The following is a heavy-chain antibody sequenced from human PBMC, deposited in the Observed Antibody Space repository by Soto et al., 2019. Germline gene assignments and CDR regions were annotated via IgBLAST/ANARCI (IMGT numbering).Heavy chain of an antibody. Sequence: ASVKVSCKASGYTFSSYAMHWVRQAPGQRLEWMGWINAYNGNTNYAQKLQGRVTMTTDTSTSTAYMELRSLRSDDTAVYYCARVATGIDDAFDIWGQGTMVTVSS. CDR1: GYTFSSYA. D-gene: IGHD2-21*02. J-gene: IGHJ3*02. CDR3: ARVATGIDDAFDI. CDR2: INAYNGNT. V-gene: IGHV1-18*01.